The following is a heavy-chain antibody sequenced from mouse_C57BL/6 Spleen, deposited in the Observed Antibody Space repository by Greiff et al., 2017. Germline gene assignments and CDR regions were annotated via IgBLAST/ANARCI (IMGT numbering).Heavy chain of an antibody. J-gene: IGHJ4*01. CDR3: ARDYGPYYAMAY. V-gene: IGHV1-82*01. Sequence: QVQLQQSGPELVKPGASVKISCKASGYAFSSSWMHWVKQRPGQGLAWIGRIYPGDGDTNYNGKFKGKATLAADTSSSTAYMQLSSLTSEDSTVYVCARDYGPYYAMAYWGQGTTVTVS. CDR2: IYPGDGDT. D-gene: IGHD1-2*01. CDR1: GYAFSSSW.